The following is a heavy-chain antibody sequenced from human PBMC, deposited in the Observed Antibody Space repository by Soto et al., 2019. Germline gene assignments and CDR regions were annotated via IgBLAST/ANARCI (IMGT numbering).Heavy chain of an antibody. Sequence: VESLKISCNGSGYAFPNYWIGWLRQMPWKGLEWMGMVYPADSETRYSPSFEGQVTFSADGSTNTAYVQWSRLKASDTAMYYCARHAHYYGSGSIADYYYGMDVWGQGTTVTVSS. J-gene: IGHJ6*02. CDR2: VYPADSET. CDR1: GYAFPNYW. CDR3: ARHAHYYGSGSIADYYYGMDV. D-gene: IGHD3-10*01. V-gene: IGHV5-51*01.